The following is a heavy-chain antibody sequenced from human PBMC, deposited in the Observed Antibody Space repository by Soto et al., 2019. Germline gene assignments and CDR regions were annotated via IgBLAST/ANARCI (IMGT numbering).Heavy chain of an antibody. D-gene: IGHD6-13*01. J-gene: IGHJ5*02. CDR3: ARDGGIAILHAWFDP. CDR1: DYAFTSYP. CDR2: ISVYNGET. V-gene: IGHV1-18*01. Sequence: QIQLVQSGPEVKTPGASVKVSCKTSDYAFTSYPITWVRQAPGQGLEWMGWISVYNGETNYANKFQGRVTMTTDTSTSTAYMELSNLRSDDTAVYYCARDGGIAILHAWFDPWGQGTLVTVYS.